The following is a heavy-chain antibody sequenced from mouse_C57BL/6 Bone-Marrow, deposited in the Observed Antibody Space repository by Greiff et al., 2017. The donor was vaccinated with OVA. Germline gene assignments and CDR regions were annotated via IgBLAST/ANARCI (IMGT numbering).Heavy chain of an antibody. V-gene: IGHV1-19*01. D-gene: IGHD1-1*01. CDR2: INPYNGGT. CDR1: GYTFTDYY. J-gene: IGHJ4*01. Sequence: VQLKESGPVLVKPGASVKMSCKASGYTFTDYYMNWVKQSHGKSLEWIGVINPYNGGTSYNQKFKGKATLTVDKSSSTAYMELNSLTSEDSAVYYCAEHYYYGSSPMDYWGQGTSVTVSS. CDR3: AEHYYYGSSPMDY.